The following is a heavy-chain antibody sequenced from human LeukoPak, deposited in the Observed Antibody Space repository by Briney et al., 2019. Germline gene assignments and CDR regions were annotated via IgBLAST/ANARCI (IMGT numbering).Heavy chain of an antibody. Sequence: GGSLRLSCAASGFTFSSYSMSGVRQGPGNGLELVSSISSSSSYIYYADSVKGRFTISRDNAKNSLYLQMNSLRAEDTAVYYCARDPGIAVAGSEYWGQGTLVTVSS. CDR3: ARDPGIAVAGSEY. CDR2: ISSSSSYI. V-gene: IGHV3-21*01. J-gene: IGHJ4*02. D-gene: IGHD6-19*01. CDR1: GFTFSSYS.